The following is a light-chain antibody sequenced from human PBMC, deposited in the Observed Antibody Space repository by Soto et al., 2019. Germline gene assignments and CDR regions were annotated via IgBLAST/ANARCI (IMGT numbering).Light chain of an antibody. J-gene: IGKJ1*01. CDR3: QQYHSWPA. Sequence: EIVMTQSPATLSVSPGERATLSCRASQSVFSSLAWYQQRPGQAPRLLIYGSATRATGIPDRLSGSGSGTEFTLTISSLQSEDSAVYYCQQYHSWPAFGRGTKVEIK. V-gene: IGKV3-15*01. CDR1: QSVFSS. CDR2: GSA.